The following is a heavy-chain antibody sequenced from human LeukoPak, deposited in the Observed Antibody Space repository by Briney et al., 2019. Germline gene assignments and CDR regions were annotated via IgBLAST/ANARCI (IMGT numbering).Heavy chain of an antibody. D-gene: IGHD1-26*01. J-gene: IGHJ5*02. CDR3: ARGWDNWFDP. V-gene: IGHV1-18*04. CDR1: GHTFTIYG. Sequence: ASVRVSCKASGHTFTIYGISWVREAPGQGLEWMGWISAYNGNTNYAQKLQGRVTMTIDTSTSTAYMELRSLRSDDTAVYYCARGWDNWFDPWGQGTLVTVSS. CDR2: ISAYNGNT.